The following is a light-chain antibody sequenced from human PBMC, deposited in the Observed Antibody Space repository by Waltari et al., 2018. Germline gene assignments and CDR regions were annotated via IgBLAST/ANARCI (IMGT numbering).Light chain of an antibody. CDR2: WAT. J-gene: IGKJ1*01. Sequence: DIVMTQSPESLAVSLGERATITCKSSQSVLHSSNNKNYFAWYQQKPGQPPKLLIYWATTRKSGVPDPCSVSGSGKKSALTLSSLQADDVAVYYCQRYQSHIRTFGHGTKVDIK. V-gene: IGKV4-1*01. CDR3: QRYQSHIRT. CDR1: QSVLHSSNNKNY.